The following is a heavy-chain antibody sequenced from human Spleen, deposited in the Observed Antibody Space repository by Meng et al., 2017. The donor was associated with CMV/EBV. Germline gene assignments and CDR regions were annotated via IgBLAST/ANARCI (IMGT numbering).Heavy chain of an antibody. CDR1: GYTFTGYY. Sequence: VQVVLAGAEVNMHGASGQVSWKASGYTFTGYYMHWLRQAPGQGLEWMRWINPNSGGTNYAQKVQGRVTMTRDTSISTAYMELSRLRFDDTAVYYCARVLWFGELFGWFDPWGQGTLVTVSS. V-gene: IGHV1-2*02. CDR2: INPNSGGT. D-gene: IGHD3-10*01. CDR3: ARVLWFGELFGWFDP. J-gene: IGHJ5*02.